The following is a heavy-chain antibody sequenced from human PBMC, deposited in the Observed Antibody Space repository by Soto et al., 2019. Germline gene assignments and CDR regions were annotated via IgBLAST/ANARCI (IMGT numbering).Heavy chain of an antibody. D-gene: IGHD5-12*01. Sequence: PSETLSLTCTVSGCPIGSYYWSWIRQPPGKGLEWIGYIYYSGSTNYNPSLKSRVTISVDTSKNQFSLKLSSVTAADPAVYYSARADGYNPFDYWGQGTLVTVS. CDR1: GCPIGSYY. CDR3: ARADGYNPFDY. J-gene: IGHJ4*02. V-gene: IGHV4-59*01. CDR2: IYYSGST.